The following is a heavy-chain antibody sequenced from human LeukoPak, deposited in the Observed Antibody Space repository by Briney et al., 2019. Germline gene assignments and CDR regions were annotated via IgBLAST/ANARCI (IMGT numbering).Heavy chain of an antibody. V-gene: IGHV3-21*01. D-gene: IGHD3-10*01. Sequence: GGSLRLSCAASGFTFSSYSMNWVRQAPGKGLEWVSSISSSSSYIYYADSVKGRFTISRDNAKNSLYLQMNSLGAEDTAVYYCARAPLWFGELLFPPPFDYWGQGTLVTVSS. CDR2: ISSSSSYI. CDR3: ARAPLWFGELLFPPPFDY. CDR1: GFTFSSYS. J-gene: IGHJ4*02.